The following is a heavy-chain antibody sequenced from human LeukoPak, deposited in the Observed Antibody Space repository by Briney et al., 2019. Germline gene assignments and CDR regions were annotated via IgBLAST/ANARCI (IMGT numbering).Heavy chain of an antibody. J-gene: IGHJ3*02. V-gene: IGHV4-31*03. D-gene: IGHD4-17*01. CDR3: AREARGMTINAHDTFDI. CDR1: GDSMSSGDYH. CDR2: IYHSGNT. Sequence: SQTLSLTCTVSGDSMSSGDYHWSWVRQYPGKGLEWIGYIYHSGNTYYNPSLQSRLTMSVDTSKNQFSLKLTSLTAADTAVYYCAREARGMTINAHDTFDIWGQGTTVTVSS.